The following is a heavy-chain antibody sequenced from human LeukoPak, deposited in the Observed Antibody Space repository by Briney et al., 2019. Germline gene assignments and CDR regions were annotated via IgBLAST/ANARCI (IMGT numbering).Heavy chain of an antibody. V-gene: IGHV4-59*01. Sequence: PSETLSLTCTVSGGSISSYYWSWIRQPPGKGLEWIGYIYYSGSTNYNPSLKSRVTISVDTSKNQFSLKLSSVTAADTAVYYCARAARDYEIDYWGQGTLVTVSS. CDR2: IYYSGST. CDR3: ARAARDYEIDY. CDR1: GGSISSYY. J-gene: IGHJ4*02. D-gene: IGHD4-17*01.